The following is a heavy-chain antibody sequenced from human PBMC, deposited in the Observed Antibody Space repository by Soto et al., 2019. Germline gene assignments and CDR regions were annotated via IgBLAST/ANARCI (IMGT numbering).Heavy chain of an antibody. CDR2: IYHNGTT. D-gene: IGHD2-15*01. J-gene: IGHJ4*02. CDR1: GGSISSAGYL. CDR3: ARGTPFPLLCDF. Sequence: QLQLQESGSGLVKPSETLSLTCAVSGGSISSAGYLWSWIRQPPGRGLEWMGYIYHNGTTYYNPSLKSRVTISVDRSKNQFSLSLSSVTASDTAVYYCARGTPFPLLCDFWGQGTLVAVSS. V-gene: IGHV4-30-2*01.